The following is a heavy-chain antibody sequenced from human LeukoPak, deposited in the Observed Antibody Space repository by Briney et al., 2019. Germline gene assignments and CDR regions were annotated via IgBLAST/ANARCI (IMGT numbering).Heavy chain of an antibody. CDR2: ISSRSSAI. Sequence: GGSLRLSCAASGFTFSDYYMSWIRQAPGKGLEWVSYISSRSSAIYYADSVKGRFTISRDNAKNSLYLQMNSLRAEDTAVYYCARETGSGSYLLDYWGQGTLVTVSS. V-gene: IGHV3-11*01. CDR1: GFTFSDYY. D-gene: IGHD1-26*01. CDR3: ARETGSGSYLLDY. J-gene: IGHJ4*02.